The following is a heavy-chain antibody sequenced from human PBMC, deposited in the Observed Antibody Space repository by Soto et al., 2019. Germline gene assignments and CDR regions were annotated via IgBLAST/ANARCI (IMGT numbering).Heavy chain of an antibody. Sequence: GGSLRLSCSASGFSFSSSAMHWVRQAPGKGLEYVSAIGNSGTSTYYGDSVKGRFTISRDNSKNTLYLQMSSLRPEDTAVYYCVKDAAQPLPLGDSSPYHTRSRPGVFDYWGQGALVTVYS. D-gene: IGHD3-16*02. CDR1: GFSFSSSA. CDR3: VKDAAQPLPLGDSSPYHTRSRPGVFDY. V-gene: IGHV3-64D*06. CDR2: IGNSGTST. J-gene: IGHJ4*02.